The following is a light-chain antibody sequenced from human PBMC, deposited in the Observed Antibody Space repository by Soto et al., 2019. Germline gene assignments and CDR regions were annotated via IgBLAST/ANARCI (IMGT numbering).Light chain of an antibody. V-gene: IGKV1-5*03. J-gene: IGKJ1*01. CDR2: KAS. CDR3: QQYNDNWT. Sequence: DIQMTQSPSTLSASVGDRVTITCRASQSISSWLAWYQQKPGTAPNLLIYKASTLQSGVPSRFSCSGSGTEFTLTIISLQPDDSATYYCQQYNDNWTFGQGTKVDIK. CDR1: QSISSW.